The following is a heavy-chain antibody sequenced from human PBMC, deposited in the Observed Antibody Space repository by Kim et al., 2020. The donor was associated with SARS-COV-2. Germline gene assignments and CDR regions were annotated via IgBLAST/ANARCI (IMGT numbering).Heavy chain of an antibody. D-gene: IGHD1-1*01. V-gene: IGHV1-3*01. CDR2: INAGNGNT. CDR3: ARDLGARTTGTTSN. Sequence: ASVKVSCKASGYTFTSYAMHWVRQAPGQRLEWMGWINAGNGNTKYSQKFRGRVTITRDTSASTAYMELSSLRSEDTAVYYCARDLGARTTGTTSNWGQGTLVTVSS. J-gene: IGHJ4*02. CDR1: GYTFTSYA.